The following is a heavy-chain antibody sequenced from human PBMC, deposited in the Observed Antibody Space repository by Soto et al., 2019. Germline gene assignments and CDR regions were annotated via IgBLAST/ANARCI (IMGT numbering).Heavy chain of an antibody. V-gene: IGHV1-2*04. J-gene: IGHJ6*02. CDR2: INPNSGGT. CDR3: ARNLCSGGSCYSVNQDYGMDF. CDR1: GYTFTGYY. D-gene: IGHD2-15*01. Sequence: QVQLVQSGAEVKKPGASVKVSCKASGYTFTGYYMHWVRQAPGQGLEWMGWINPNSGGTNYAQKCQGWVTMTRDTSISTADMELSRLRSDDTAVYYCARNLCSGGSCYSVNQDYGMDFWGQGTTVTVSS.